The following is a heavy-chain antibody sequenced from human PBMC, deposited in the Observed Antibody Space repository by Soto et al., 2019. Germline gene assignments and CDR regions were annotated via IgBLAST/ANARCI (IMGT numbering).Heavy chain of an antibody. J-gene: IGHJ5*02. D-gene: IGHD5-12*01. Sequence: QITLKESGPPLVKPTQTLTLTCTFSGFSLTTTDMGVGWIRQPPGKALAWLALIYWDDDKYYNPSLKSTLIITKDTSKNQVVLTVTNMDSVDTATYYCAHSVAQRHHGSGYYGADRWGQGTLVTVSS. CDR2: IYWDDDK. CDR1: GFSLTTTDMG. CDR3: AHSVAQRHHGSGYYGADR. V-gene: IGHV2-5*02.